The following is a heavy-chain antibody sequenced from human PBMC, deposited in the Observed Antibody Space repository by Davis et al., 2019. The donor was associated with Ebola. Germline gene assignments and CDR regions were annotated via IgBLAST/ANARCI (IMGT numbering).Heavy chain of an antibody. V-gene: IGHV4-31*03. J-gene: IGHJ6*02. D-gene: IGHD1-1*01. CDR3: ARDRRVESPDQLNYYYYGMDV. Sequence: PSETLSLTCTVSGGSISSGGYYWSWIRQHPGKGLEWIGYIYYSGSTYYNPSLKSRVTISVDTSKNQFSLKLSSVTAADTAVYYCARDRRVESPDQLNYYYYGMDVWGQGTTVTVSS. CDR2: IYYSGST. CDR1: GGSISSGGYY.